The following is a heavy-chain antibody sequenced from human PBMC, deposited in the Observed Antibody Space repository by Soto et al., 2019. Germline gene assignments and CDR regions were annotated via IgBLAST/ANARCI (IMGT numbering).Heavy chain of an antibody. J-gene: IGHJ4*01. Sequence: QVQLVQSGAEVEKPGASVKISCKASGYIFTSYYIHWVRQAPGEGLEWMGMIDVQNSNTTDAQNFRDRVSMTRDTSTSTVYMESFSLRSEDTAVYYCARKPPRATAGFDYWGHGTLVTVSS. CDR2: IDVQNSNT. D-gene: IGHD6-13*01. CDR1: GYIFTSYY. V-gene: IGHV1-46*01. CDR3: ARKPPRATAGFDY.